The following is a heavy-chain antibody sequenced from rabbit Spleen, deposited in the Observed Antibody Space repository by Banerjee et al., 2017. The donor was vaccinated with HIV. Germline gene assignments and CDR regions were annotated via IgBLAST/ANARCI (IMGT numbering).Heavy chain of an antibody. Sequence: QSLEESGGGLVKPGASLTLICTASGFSFNSGYDMCWVRQAPGKGLEWIACIAGGSSGFTYFATWAKGRFTISKTSSTTVTLEMTRLTAADTATYFCARDTGSSFSSYGMDLWGPGTLVTVS. J-gene: IGHJ6*01. D-gene: IGHD8-1*01. V-gene: IGHV1S40*01. CDR2: IAGGSSGFT. CDR1: GFSFNSGYD. CDR3: ARDTGSSFSSYGMDL.